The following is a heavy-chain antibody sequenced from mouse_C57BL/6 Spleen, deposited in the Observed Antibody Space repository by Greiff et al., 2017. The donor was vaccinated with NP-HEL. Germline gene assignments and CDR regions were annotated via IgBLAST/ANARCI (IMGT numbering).Heavy chain of an antibody. Sequence: EVQGVESGGGLVKPGGSLKLSCAASGFTFSSYAMSWVRQTPEKRLEWVATISDGGSYTYYPDNVKGRFTISRDNAKNNLYLQMSHLKSDDTAMYYCARDRDYGYGENYAMDYWGQGTSVTVSS. V-gene: IGHV5-4*01. CDR2: ISDGGSYT. D-gene: IGHD2-2*01. CDR3: ARDRDYGYGENYAMDY. J-gene: IGHJ4*01. CDR1: GFTFSSYA.